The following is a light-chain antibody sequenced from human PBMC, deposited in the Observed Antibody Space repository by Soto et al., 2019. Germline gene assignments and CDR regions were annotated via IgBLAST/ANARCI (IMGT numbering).Light chain of an antibody. CDR1: QSISSW. Sequence: IRMTQSPSSLSASTGDRVTITCRASQSISSWLSWYQQKPWKAPKLLIYKASSLESGVPSRFSGSGSGTEFTLTISSLQPDDFATYYCQQYNSYSGTFGQGTKVDI. CDR2: KAS. CDR3: QQYNSYSGT. V-gene: IGKV1-5*03. J-gene: IGKJ1*01.